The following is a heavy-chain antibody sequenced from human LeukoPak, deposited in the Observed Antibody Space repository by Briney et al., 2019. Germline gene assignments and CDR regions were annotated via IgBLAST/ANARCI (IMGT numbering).Heavy chain of an antibody. CDR2: ISGSDDKT. Sequence: PGGSLRLSCAASRFTFSSYVMNWACQAPGKGLEWVSAISGSDDKTYYADSVQGRFTISRDNSKNTLYQQMNSLRAEDTAVYYCAKWQYGVGFDSWGQGTLVTVSS. D-gene: IGHD3-10*01. J-gene: IGHJ4*02. V-gene: IGHV3-23*01. CDR1: RFTFSSYV. CDR3: AKWQYGVGFDS.